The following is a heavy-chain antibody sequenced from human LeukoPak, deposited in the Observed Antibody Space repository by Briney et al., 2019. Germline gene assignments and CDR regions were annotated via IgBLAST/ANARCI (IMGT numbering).Heavy chain of an antibody. V-gene: IGHV4-34*08. CDR2: INHSGIT. Sequence: PGGSLRLSCAASGFTFSSYALIWIRQPPGKGLEWIGEINHSGITNYNPSLKSRVTISADTSKNQFSLKLSSVTAADTAVYYCAGRPIKIFGVVIRSRRHWFDPWGQGTLVTVSS. CDR3: AGRPIKIFGVVIRSRRHWFDP. D-gene: IGHD3-3*01. J-gene: IGHJ5*02. CDR1: GFTFSSYA.